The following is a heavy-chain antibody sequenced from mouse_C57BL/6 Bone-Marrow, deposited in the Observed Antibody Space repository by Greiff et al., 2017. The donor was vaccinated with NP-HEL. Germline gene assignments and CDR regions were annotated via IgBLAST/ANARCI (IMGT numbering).Heavy chain of an antibody. D-gene: IGHD3-3*01. V-gene: IGHV10-1*01. CDR3: VRHDSYLYAMDY. CDR1: GFSFNTYA. Sequence: GGGLVQPKGSLKLSCAASGFSFNTYAMNWVRQAPGKGLEWVARIRSKSNNYATYYADSVKDGFTISRDDSESMLYLQMNNLKTEDTAMYYCVRHDSYLYAMDYWGQGTSVTVSS. J-gene: IGHJ4*01. CDR2: IRSKSNNYAT.